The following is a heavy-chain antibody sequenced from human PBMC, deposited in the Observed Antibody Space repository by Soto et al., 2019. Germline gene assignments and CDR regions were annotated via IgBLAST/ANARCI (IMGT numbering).Heavy chain of an antibody. CDR1: GGSISSSSYY. Sequence: QLQLQESGPGLVKPAATLSLTCTVSGGSISSSSYYWGWIRQPPGKGLEWIGSIYYSGTTYNNPSLKSRVTISVDTSTNQFSLNVGSVTAAAMAGYDCARYNGSVYYQCYYMDVWGKGTTVTVSS. CDR3: ARYNGSVYYQCYYMDV. V-gene: IGHV4-39*01. CDR2: IYYSGTT. J-gene: IGHJ6*03. D-gene: IGHD3-10*01.